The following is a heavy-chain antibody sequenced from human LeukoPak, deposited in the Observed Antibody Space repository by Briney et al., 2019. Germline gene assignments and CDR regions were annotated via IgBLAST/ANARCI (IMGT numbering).Heavy chain of an antibody. V-gene: IGHV4-4*07. D-gene: IGHD3-22*01. J-gene: IGHJ4*02. CDR2: TYTSGTT. CDR3: ARANYDGSDY. Sequence: SETLSLTCTVSGGSISSYYWSWIRQPAGKGLEWIGRTYTSGTTNYNPSLKSRVTMSVDTSKNQFSLKMRSVTAADTAVYYCARANYDGSDYWGQGTLVTVSS. CDR1: GGSISSYY.